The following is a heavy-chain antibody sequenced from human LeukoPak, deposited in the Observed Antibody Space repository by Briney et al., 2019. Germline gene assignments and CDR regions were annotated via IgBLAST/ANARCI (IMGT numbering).Heavy chain of an antibody. J-gene: IGHJ4*02. V-gene: IGHV1-2*02. Sequence: ASVRVSCKASGYTFTGYYMHWVRRAPGQGLEWMGWINPNSGGTNYAQKFQGRVTMTRDTSISTAYMELSRPRSDDTAVYYCARDQRVVVISLDYWGQGTLVTVSS. D-gene: IGHD3-22*01. CDR2: INPNSGGT. CDR3: ARDQRVVVISLDY. CDR1: GYTFTGYY.